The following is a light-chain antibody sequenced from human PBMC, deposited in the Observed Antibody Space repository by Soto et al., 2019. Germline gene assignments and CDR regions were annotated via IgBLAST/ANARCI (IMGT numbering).Light chain of an antibody. Sequence: QSALTQPASVSGSPGQSITISCTGTSSDVGSYSLVSWYQQHPGKAPKLMIYEGSKRPSGVSNRFSGSKSGNTASLTISGLQAEDEADYYCCSYAGGSTPVVLGGGTKLTVL. J-gene: IGLJ2*01. V-gene: IGLV2-23*01. CDR2: EGS. CDR1: SSDVGSYSL. CDR3: CSYAGGSTPVV.